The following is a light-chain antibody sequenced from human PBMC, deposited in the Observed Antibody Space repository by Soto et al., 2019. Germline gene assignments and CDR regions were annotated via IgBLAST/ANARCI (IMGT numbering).Light chain of an antibody. CDR1: QCISSY. V-gene: IGKV1-9*01. J-gene: IGKJ4*01. Sequence: IHLSHALSCLSASLGERVTITVRAIQCISSYLGWYQQNPVKAPNLLIYDASTLHSGVPSRFSGGGSGTDFTLTISSLQPEDFATYCCQQVNVYPSTFGGGTKVDIK. CDR3: QQVNVYPST. CDR2: DAS.